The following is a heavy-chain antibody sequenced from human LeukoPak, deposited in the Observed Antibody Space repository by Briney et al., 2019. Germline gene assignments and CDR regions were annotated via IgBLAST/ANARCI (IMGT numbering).Heavy chain of an antibody. J-gene: IGHJ4*02. CDR1: GGSISSGGYY. CDR2: IYYSGST. D-gene: IGHD4-11*01. V-gene: IGHV4-31*03. Sequence: SETLSLTCTVSGGSISSGGYYWSWIRQHPGKGLEWIGYIYYSGSTYYNPSLKSRVTISVDTSKNQFSLKLSSVTAADTAVYYCARSLTVTTPFDYRGQGTLVTVSS. CDR3: ARSLTVTTPFDY.